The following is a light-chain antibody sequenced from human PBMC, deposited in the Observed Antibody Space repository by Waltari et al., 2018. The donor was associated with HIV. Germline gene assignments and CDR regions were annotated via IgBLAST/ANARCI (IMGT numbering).Light chain of an antibody. V-gene: IGLV3-21*04. CDR3: QVWDTATAHVI. CDR1: NIGRKS. Sequence: SYVVTQPPSVSVAPGQTARISCGGANIGRKSVHWYQQRPGQAPVLVIYYDSDRPSGIPERFSSSSSGNTDTLTISRVEAGDEADYFCQVWDTATAHVIFGGGTKLTVL. CDR2: YDS. J-gene: IGLJ2*01.